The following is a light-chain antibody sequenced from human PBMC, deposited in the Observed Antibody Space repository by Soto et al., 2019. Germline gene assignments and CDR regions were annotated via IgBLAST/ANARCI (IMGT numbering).Light chain of an antibody. J-gene: IGKJ1*01. V-gene: IGKV3-20*01. Sequence: EIVLTQSPGTLSLSPGEKATLSCRAIQSVSFSYLAWYQQKPGQAPRLLIYGASSRATGIPGRFSGSGSGTDFTFTIFRLEPKDSAVYYCHQYGSSPRTFGQGTKVDIK. CDR3: HQYGSSPRT. CDR2: GAS. CDR1: QSVSFSY.